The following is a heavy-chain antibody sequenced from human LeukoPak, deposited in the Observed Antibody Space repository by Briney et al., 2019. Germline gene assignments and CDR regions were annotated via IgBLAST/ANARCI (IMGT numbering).Heavy chain of an antibody. Sequence: GGSLRLSCAASGFTLSSYSMSWVRQAPGKGLEWVSYISSSSTTIYYADSVKGRFTISRDNARNSLYLQMNSLRDEDTAVYYCARVTVTTNDYWGQGTLVTVSS. CDR1: GFTLSSYS. D-gene: IGHD4-17*01. CDR3: ARVTVTTNDY. V-gene: IGHV3-48*02. J-gene: IGHJ4*02. CDR2: ISSSSTTI.